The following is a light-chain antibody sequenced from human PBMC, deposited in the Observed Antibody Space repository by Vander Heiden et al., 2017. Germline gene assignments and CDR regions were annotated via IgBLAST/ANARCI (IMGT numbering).Light chain of an antibody. CDR3: CSDAGSRKDVV. CDR2: EGS. Sequence: HSARTSPASLAGSPGQSLTLSCPGTSRDVGSYNRVYWYQQHPGKAPKLMIYEGSKRPSGVSNRCSGSKSGNTASLTISGLQAEDEADYYCCSDAGSRKDVVFGGGTKLTVL. CDR1: SRDVGSYNR. V-gene: IGLV2-23*01. J-gene: IGLJ2*01.